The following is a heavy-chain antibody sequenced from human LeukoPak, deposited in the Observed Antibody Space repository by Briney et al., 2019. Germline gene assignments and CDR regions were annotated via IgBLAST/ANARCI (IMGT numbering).Heavy chain of an antibody. J-gene: IGHJ3*02. CDR1: GGSFSGYY. V-gene: IGHV4-34*01. Sequence: SETLSLNSAVYGGSFSGYYWSWIRQPPGKGLEWIGEINHSGSTNYNPSLKSRVTISVDTSKNQFSLKLSSVTAADTAVYYCARVSSRFLEWLLYRSYAFDIWGQGTMVTVSS. CDR3: ARVSSRFLEWLLYRSYAFDI. D-gene: IGHD3-3*01. CDR2: INHSGST.